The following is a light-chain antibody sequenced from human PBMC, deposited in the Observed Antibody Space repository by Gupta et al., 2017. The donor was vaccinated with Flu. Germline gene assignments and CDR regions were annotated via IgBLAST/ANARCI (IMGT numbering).Light chain of an antibody. Sequence: SSTIPCTGTSSDVGGYNYVSWYQQHPGKPPKLIIYEVNKRPSGVPDRFSGSKSGNTASLTVSGLLAEDESDYYCCSYGGSKFFGGGTKLTVL. J-gene: IGLJ2*01. CDR3: CSYGGSKF. CDR2: EVN. CDR1: SSDVGGYNY. V-gene: IGLV2-8*01.